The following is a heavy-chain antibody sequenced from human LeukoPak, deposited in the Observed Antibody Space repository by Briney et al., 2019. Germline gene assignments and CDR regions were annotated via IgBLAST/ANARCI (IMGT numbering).Heavy chain of an antibody. V-gene: IGHV4-61*01. Sequence: SETLSLTCTVSGGSVSSGSYYWSWIRQPPGKGLEWIGYIYYSGSTNYNPSLKSRVTISVDTSKNQFSLKLSSVTAADTAVYYCARLLEAFDIWGQGTMVTVSS. CDR1: GGSVSSGSYY. CDR3: ARLLEAFDI. D-gene: IGHD1-26*01. J-gene: IGHJ3*02. CDR2: IYYSGST.